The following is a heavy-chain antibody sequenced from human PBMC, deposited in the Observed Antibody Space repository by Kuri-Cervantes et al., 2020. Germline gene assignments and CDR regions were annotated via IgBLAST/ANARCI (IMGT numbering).Heavy chain of an antibody. CDR2: INPSGGST. CDR1: GYSFSNYY. CDR3: ARGLATRGWGAFDI. D-gene: IGHD5-12*01. Sequence: ASVKVSCKASGYSFSNYYLHWVRQAPGQGLEWMGMINPSGGSTDYAQKFQGRVSMNRDTSTSTVYMELSSLRSEDTAVYYCARGLATRGWGAFDIWGQGTMVTVSS. V-gene: IGHV1-46*01. J-gene: IGHJ3*02.